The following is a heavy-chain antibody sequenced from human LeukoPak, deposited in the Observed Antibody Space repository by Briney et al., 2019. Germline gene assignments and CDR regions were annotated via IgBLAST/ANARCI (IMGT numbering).Heavy chain of an antibody. Sequence: PGWSLSLSFSASGFPFSTNSMHWVRQAPGKGLEFVSAITSNGGSTYYADSVKGRFTISRDNSKNTLYLQMSSLRAEDTAVYYCVTVGMTSIWSYLRFDPRGQGTLVSVSS. CDR2: ITSNGGST. CDR3: VTVGMTSIWSYLRFDP. J-gene: IGHJ5*02. D-gene: IGHD1-26*01. CDR1: GFPFSTNS. V-gene: IGHV3-64D*08.